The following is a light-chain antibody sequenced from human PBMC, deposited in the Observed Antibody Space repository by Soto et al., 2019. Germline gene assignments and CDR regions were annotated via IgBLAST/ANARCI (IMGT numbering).Light chain of an antibody. CDR2: DVS. CDR1: SSDVGGYIY. Sequence: QSVLTQPASVSGSPGQSITISCTGTSSDVGGYIYVSWYQQHPGKVPKLMIYDVSNRPSGVSNRFSGSKSGNTASLTISGLQTEDEADYYCASYTSSRTLIFGGGTKLTVL. V-gene: IGLV2-14*03. CDR3: ASYTSSRTLI. J-gene: IGLJ2*01.